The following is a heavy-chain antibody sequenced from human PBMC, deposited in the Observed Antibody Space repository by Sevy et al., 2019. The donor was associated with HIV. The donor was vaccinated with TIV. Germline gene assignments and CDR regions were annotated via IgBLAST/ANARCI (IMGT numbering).Heavy chain of an antibody. V-gene: IGHV3-11*01. Sequence: GESLKISCAASGFTFSDYYMSWIRQAPGKGLEWVSYISSSGSTIYYADSVKGRFTISRDNAKNSLYLQMNSLRAEDTAVYYCARGKAVTTDAFDIWGQWTMVTVSS. J-gene: IGHJ3*02. CDR3: ARGKAVTTDAFDI. CDR1: GFTFSDYY. D-gene: IGHD4-17*01. CDR2: ISSSGSTI.